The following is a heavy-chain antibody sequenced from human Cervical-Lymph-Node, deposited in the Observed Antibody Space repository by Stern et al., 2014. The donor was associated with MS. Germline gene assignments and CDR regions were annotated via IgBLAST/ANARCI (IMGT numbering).Heavy chain of an antibody. CDR3: TRDPRGYCSGGSCYQGFFDY. CDR2: VCNDGIKT. D-gene: IGHD2-15*01. J-gene: IGHJ4*02. Sequence: QVQLVESGGGVVQPGGPLKFSCAASGFIFRNSGMNWVRQAPGKGLEWVAVVCNDGIKTNYEDSVKGRFTISRDNSKNMVDLQMNSLRVEDTGIYYCTRDPRGYCSGGSCYQGFFDYWGRGTLVTVSS. CDR1: GFIFRNSG. V-gene: IGHV3-33*01.